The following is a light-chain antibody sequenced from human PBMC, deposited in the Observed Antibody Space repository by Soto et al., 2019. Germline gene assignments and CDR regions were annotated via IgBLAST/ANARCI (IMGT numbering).Light chain of an antibody. V-gene: IGKV1-5*03. CDR3: QQYNSYSWT. CDR1: QSISSW. Sequence: DIQMTQSPSTLSASVGDRVTITCRASQSISSWLAWYQQKPGKAPKLLIYTASSLESGVPSRFSCSGSGTDFTLTISSLQPDDFATYYCQQYNSYSWTFGQGTKVEIK. CDR2: TAS. J-gene: IGKJ1*01.